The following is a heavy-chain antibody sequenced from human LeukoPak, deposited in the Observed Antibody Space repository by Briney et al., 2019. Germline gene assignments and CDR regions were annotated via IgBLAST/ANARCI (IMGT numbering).Heavy chain of an antibody. J-gene: IGHJ4*02. Sequence: GGSLRLSCAAPGFTFSSYAMSWVHQAPGKGLEWVSAISGSGGSTYYADSVKGRFTISRDNSKNTLYLQMNSLRAEDTAVYYCAKPSYSDYARFDYWGQGTLVTVSS. CDR1: GFTFSSYA. CDR3: AKPSYSDYARFDY. V-gene: IGHV3-23*01. CDR2: ISGSGGST. D-gene: IGHD5-12*01.